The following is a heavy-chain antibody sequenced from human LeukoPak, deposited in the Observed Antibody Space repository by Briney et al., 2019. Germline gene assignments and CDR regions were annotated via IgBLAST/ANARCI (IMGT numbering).Heavy chain of an antibody. J-gene: IGHJ4*02. CDR3: ARAGSYYRLDY. Sequence: PSETLSLTCAVYGGSFSGYYWSWIRQPPGKGLEWIGYIYYSGSTNYNPSLKSRVTISVDTSKNQFSLKLSSVTAADTAVYYCARAGSYYRLDYWGQGTLVTVSS. D-gene: IGHD1-26*01. V-gene: IGHV4-59*01. CDR1: GGSFSGYY. CDR2: IYYSGST.